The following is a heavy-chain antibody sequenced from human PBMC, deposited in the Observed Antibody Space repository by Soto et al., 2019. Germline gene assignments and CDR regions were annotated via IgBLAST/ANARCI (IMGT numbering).Heavy chain of an antibody. CDR1: GGSFKSGSYP. Sequence: SETLSLTCTVSGGSFKSGSYPWSWIRQPPGKGLEWIGCVYHTGRTSYNPSLKSRVSISMDTSKNQFSLNLDSVTAADTAVYFCARDFAYFDSWGQGTLVTVSS. D-gene: IGHD3-3*01. CDR3: ARDFAYFDS. CDR2: VYHTGRT. V-gene: IGHV4-61*01. J-gene: IGHJ4*02.